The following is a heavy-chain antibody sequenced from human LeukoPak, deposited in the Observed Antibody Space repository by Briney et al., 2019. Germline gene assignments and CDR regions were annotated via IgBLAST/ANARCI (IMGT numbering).Heavy chain of an antibody. CDR2: IYYSGST. CDR1: GGSISSSSYY. V-gene: IGHV4-39*07. CDR3: AREHFLEWLLYNNYYYYYMDV. D-gene: IGHD3-3*01. J-gene: IGHJ6*03. Sequence: SETLSLTCTVSGGSISSSSYYWGWIRQPPGKGLEWIGSIYYSGSTYYNPSLKSRVTMSVDTSKNQFSLKLSSVTAADTAVYYCAREHFLEWLLYNNYYYYYMDVWGKGTTATVSS.